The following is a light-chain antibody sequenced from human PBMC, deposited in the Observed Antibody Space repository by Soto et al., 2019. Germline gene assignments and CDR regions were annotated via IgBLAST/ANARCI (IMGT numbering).Light chain of an antibody. CDR1: QSFLYNSNNKNY. J-gene: IGKJ4*01. CDR2: WAS. CDR3: QQYYSTPFT. V-gene: IGKV4-1*01. Sequence: IVMTQSPDSLAVSLVERATINFKCRQSFLYNSNNKNYLAWYQQKPRQPPKLLIYWASTRESGVPDRVSGSGSGTDFTLAISSLQAEDVAVYYCQQYYSTPFTFGGGTKRWIS.